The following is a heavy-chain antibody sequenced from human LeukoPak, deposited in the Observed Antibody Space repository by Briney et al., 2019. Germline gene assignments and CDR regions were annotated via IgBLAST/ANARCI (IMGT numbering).Heavy chain of an antibody. CDR1: GGTFRSYA. D-gene: IGHD3-3*01. J-gene: IGHJ6*03. Sequence: SVKVSCKASGGTFRSYAISWVRQAPGQGLEWMGGIIPIFGTANYAQKFQGRVTITTDESTSTAYMELSSLRSEDTAVYYCARDGHPNYDFWSGSLYYMDVWGKGTTVTVSS. CDR2: IIPIFGTA. CDR3: ARDGHPNYDFWSGSLYYMDV. V-gene: IGHV1-69*05.